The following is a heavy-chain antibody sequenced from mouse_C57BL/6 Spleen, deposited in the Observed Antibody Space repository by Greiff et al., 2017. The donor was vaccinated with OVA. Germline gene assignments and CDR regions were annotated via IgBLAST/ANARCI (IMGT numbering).Heavy chain of an antibody. CDR1: GYTFTDYY. D-gene: IGHD2-5*01. J-gene: IGHJ3*01. V-gene: IGHV1-26*01. CDR3: ARKDNYSNLAWFAY. Sequence: EVQLQQSGPELVKPGASVKISCKASGYTFTDYYMNWVKQSHGKSLEWIGDINPNNGGTSYNQKFKGKATLTVDKSSSTAYMELRSLTSEDSAVYYCARKDNYSNLAWFAYWGQGTLVTVSA. CDR2: INPNNGGT.